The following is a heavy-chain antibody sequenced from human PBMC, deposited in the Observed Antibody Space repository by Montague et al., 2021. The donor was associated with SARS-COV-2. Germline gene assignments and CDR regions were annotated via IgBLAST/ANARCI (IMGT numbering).Heavy chain of an antibody. D-gene: IGHD6-6*01. Sequence: ETLSLTCTVSGASVASGNFYWSWIRQPPGKGLEWIGYMYYTGHTNYNPSLESGVTMPVDPSKNQFSLTLTSVTAADTAVYYCARSRANVPSRPGFDYWGQGALVTVSS. CDR2: MYYTGHT. J-gene: IGHJ4*02. V-gene: IGHV4-61*01. CDR3: ARSRANVPSRPGFDY. CDR1: GASVASGNFY.